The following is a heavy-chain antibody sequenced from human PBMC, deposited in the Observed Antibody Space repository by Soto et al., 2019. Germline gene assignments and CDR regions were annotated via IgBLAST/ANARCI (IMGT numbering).Heavy chain of an antibody. CDR1: GFSLGAYVVR. D-gene: IGHD3-22*01. Sequence: EXGPTLVKATQTLTLTCSFSGFSLGAYVVRVIWFRQPPGETLEWLALIHWNDDKRYSPYLKSRLTITKDTSKNQVVLTLTNLDPLDTGTYFCAHTKDSSGFLTSWGQGILVTVSS. CDR3: AHTKDSSGFLTS. V-gene: IGHV2-5*01. CDR2: IHWNDDK. J-gene: IGHJ5*02.